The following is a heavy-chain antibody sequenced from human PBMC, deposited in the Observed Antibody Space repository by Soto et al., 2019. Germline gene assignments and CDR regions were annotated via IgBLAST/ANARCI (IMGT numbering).Heavy chain of an antibody. D-gene: IGHD1-20*01. J-gene: IGHJ4*01. CDR1: GFTFSSHA. V-gene: IGHV3-30-3*01. CDR2: ISYDGSNK. CDR3: ARDQTGITITGGGRIDY. Sequence: QVQLVESGGGSVQPGRSLRLSCAASGFTFSSHAMHWVRQAPGKGLECVAVISYDGSNKYYGDSVRGRLTISRDNSKNTIYLQMNSLRAEDTAVYYCARDQTGITITGGGRIDYWGPGNRVTVSS.